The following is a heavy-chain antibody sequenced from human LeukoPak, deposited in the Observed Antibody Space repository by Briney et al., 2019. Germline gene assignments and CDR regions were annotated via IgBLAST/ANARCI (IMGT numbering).Heavy chain of an antibody. CDR2: ISSSSSYI. V-gene: IGHV3-21*01. D-gene: IGHD3-16*02. CDR1: GFTFSSYN. J-gene: IGHJ3*02. CDR3: ARDSSPLTCGGVIVIYAFDI. Sequence: GGSLRLSCAASGFTFSSYNMNWVRQAPGKGLEWGSSISSSSSYIYYAESVKGRFTISRDNAKNSLYLQMNSLRAEDTAVYYCARDSSPLTCGGVIVIYAFDIWGQGTMVTVSP.